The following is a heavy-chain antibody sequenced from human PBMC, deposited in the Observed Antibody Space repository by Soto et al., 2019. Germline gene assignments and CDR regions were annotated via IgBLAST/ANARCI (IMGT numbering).Heavy chain of an antibody. J-gene: IGHJ4*02. CDR2: INHSGST. CDR3: ERAGRWLQYRYFDY. D-gene: IGHD3-10*01. V-gene: IGHV4-34*01. CDR1: GGSFSGYY. Sequence: PSETLSLTCAVYGGSFSGYYWSWIRQPPGKGLEWIGEINHSGSTNYNPSLKSRVTISVDTSKNQFSLKLSSVIAADTAVYYCERAGRWLQYRYFDYWGKGTLFTVSS.